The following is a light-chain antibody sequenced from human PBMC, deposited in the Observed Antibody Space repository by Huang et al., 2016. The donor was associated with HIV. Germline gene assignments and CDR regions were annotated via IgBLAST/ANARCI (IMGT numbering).Light chain of an antibody. Sequence: DIQMTQFPSSRSASVGDRVTITCRASQNINSYLNWYQKKPGEAPQLLIYGAPSLESGGASRVRVNVSGTEFTLSISSLQPEDRATYYCQQSYSAPRTFGQGTNLDLK. CDR3: QQSYSAPRT. V-gene: IGKV1-39*01. CDR2: GAP. CDR1: QNINSY. J-gene: IGKJ2*01.